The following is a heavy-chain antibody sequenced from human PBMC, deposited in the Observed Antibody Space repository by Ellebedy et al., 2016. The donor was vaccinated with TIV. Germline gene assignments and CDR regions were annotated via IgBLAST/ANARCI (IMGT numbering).Heavy chain of an antibody. V-gene: IGHV4-59*08. CDR2: IYYSGST. Sequence: MPGGSLRLSCTVSGGSISIYYWSWIRQPPGKGLEWIGYIYYSGSTNYNPSLRSRVTISVDTSKSQFSLRLNSVTAADTAVYFCARPSHGGIIHYWGQGSLVTVSS. CDR3: ARPSHGGIIHY. D-gene: IGHD1-14*01. CDR1: GGSISIYY. J-gene: IGHJ4*02.